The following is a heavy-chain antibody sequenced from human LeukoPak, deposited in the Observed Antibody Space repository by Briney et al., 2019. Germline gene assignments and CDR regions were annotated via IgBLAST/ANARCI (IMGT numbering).Heavy chain of an antibody. Sequence: GGSLRLPCAASGFTFSSYAMSWVRQAPGKGLEWVSALSGSGGTTYYADSVKGRFTISRDNSKNALYLQMNSLRAEDTAVYYCAKDRRYSSTWYDGNFDYWGQGTLVTVSS. CDR1: GFTFSSYA. CDR3: AKDRRYSSTWYDGNFDY. V-gene: IGHV3-23*01. D-gene: IGHD6-13*01. CDR2: LSGSGGTT. J-gene: IGHJ4*02.